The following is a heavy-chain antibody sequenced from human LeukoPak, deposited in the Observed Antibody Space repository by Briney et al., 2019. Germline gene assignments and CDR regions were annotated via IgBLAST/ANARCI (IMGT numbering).Heavy chain of an antibody. CDR3: AREAYSSAWCGDY. CDR2: IWYDGGKK. V-gene: IGHV3-33*08. CDR1: GFTFSRYW. Sequence: PGGSLRLSCAASGFTFSRYWMHWVRQAPGKGLEWVALIWYDGGKKFYTDSVKGRFTISRDNSKSTLYLEVNSLRAEDTATYYCAREAYSSAWCGDYWGQGTLVTVSS. J-gene: IGHJ4*02. D-gene: IGHD6-19*01.